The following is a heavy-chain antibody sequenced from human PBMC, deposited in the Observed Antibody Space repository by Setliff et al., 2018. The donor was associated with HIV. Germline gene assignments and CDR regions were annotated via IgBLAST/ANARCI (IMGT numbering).Heavy chain of an antibody. J-gene: IGHJ4*02. CDR2: IYHSGST. V-gene: IGHV4-38-2*01. D-gene: IGHD1-26*01. CDR1: GYSISSGFY. Sequence: KASETLSLTCAVSGYSISSGFYWGWIRQPPGKGLEWIGSIYHSGSTYYNPSLKRRVTISIDTSKTQFSLKLSSLTAADTAVYYCARGRTGHDYWGQGTLVTVSS. CDR3: ARGRTGHDY.